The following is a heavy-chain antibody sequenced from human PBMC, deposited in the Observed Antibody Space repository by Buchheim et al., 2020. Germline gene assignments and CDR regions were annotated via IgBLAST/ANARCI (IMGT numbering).Heavy chain of an antibody. CDR3: ARGAIWENDAFDI. J-gene: IGHJ3*02. Sequence: EVQLVESGGGLVQPGGSLRLSCAASGFTFSSYWMHWVRQAPGKGLVWVSRINGAGSSTTYADSVQGRFTISRDNAKNTPYLQMNSLRAEDTAVYYCARGAIWENDAFDIWGQGT. D-gene: IGHD1-26*01. CDR1: GFTFSSYW. CDR2: INGAGSST. V-gene: IGHV3-74*01.